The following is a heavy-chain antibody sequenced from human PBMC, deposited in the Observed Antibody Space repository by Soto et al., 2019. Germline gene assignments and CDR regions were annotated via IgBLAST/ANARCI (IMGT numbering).Heavy chain of an antibody. J-gene: IGHJ4*02. CDR1: GFTFDVYA. CDR2: INYNSGSV. CDR3: AKDISLRGWVYLVVEY. V-gene: IGHV3-9*01. Sequence: EVQLVESGGGWVQPGRSLRLSCAASGFTFDVYAMHWVRQAPGKGLEWVSGINYNSGSVGYADSVKGRFTISRDNAKNSLHLQMNSLRAEDTAVYFCAKDISLRGWVYLVVEYWGQGTLVTVSP. D-gene: IGHD6-13*01.